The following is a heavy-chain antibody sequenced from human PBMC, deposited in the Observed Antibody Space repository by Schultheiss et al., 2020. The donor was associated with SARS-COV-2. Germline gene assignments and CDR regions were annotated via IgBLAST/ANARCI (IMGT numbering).Heavy chain of an antibody. V-gene: IGHV3-30*02. CDR3: AKDYDYYYDSSGYSD. CDR2: IRYYGSNK. J-gene: IGHJ4*02. D-gene: IGHD3-22*01. CDR1: GFTFSNAW. Sequence: LSLTCAASGFTFSNAWMSWVRQAPGKGLEWVAFIRYYGSNKYYADSVKGRFTISRDNSKNTLYLQMNSLRAEDTAVYYCAKDYDYYYDSSGYSDWGQGTLVTVSS.